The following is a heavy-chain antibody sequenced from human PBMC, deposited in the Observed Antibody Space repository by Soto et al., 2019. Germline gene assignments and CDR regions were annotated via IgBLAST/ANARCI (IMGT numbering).Heavy chain of an antibody. CDR1: GFTFSSYE. V-gene: IGHV3-48*03. CDR3: ARETHFIDY. Sequence: VQLVESGGDLVQPGGSLGLSCAASGFTFSSYEMNWVRQAPGKGLEWVSYISSTGTSMDYADSVKGRFTISRDNAKNSLFLQLNSLRDEDTAVYYCARETHFIDYWGQGTLVSVSA. J-gene: IGHJ4*02. CDR2: ISSTGTSM.